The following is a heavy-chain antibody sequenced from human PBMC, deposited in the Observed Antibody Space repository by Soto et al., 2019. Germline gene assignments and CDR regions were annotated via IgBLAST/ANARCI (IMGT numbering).Heavy chain of an antibody. Sequence: GGSLRLSCAASGFTFSSYSMNWVRQAPGKGLEWVSSISSSSSYIYYADSVKGRFTISRDNTKNSLYLQMNSLRAEDTAVYYCAREIPGRYCSSTSCSANYYYYYYMDVWGKGTTVTVSS. D-gene: IGHD2-2*01. CDR3: AREIPGRYCSSTSCSANYYYYYYMDV. J-gene: IGHJ6*03. CDR1: GFTFSSYS. V-gene: IGHV3-21*01. CDR2: ISSSSSYI.